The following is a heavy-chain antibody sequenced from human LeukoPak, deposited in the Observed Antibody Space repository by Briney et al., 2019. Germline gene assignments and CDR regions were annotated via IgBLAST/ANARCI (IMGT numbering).Heavy chain of an antibody. J-gene: IGHJ6*03. CDR2: IYTSGST. Sequence: SETLSLTCTVSGGSISSYYWSWIRQPAGKGLEWIGRIYTSGSTNYNPSLKSRVTISVDTSKNQFSLKLTSVTAADTAVYYCARVSWFPGTSYYYMDVWGKGTTVTVSS. CDR1: GGSISSYY. CDR3: ARVSWFPGTSYYYMDV. V-gene: IGHV4-4*07. D-gene: IGHD1-1*01.